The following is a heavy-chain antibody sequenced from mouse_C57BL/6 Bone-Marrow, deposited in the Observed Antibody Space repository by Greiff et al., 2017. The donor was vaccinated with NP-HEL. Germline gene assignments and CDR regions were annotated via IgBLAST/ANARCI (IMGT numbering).Heavy chain of an antibody. V-gene: IGHV1-62-2*01. Sequence: QVQLQQSGAELVKPGASVKLSCKASGYTFTEYPIHWVKQRSGQGLEWIGWFYPGSGSIKYNEKFKDKATLTADKSSSTVYMELSRLTSEDSAVYFCARHEDKGVGGSRYFDVWGTGTTVTVSS. J-gene: IGHJ1*03. CDR1: GYTFTEYP. CDR2: FYPGSGSI. D-gene: IGHD1-1*02. CDR3: ARHEDKGVGGSRYFDV.